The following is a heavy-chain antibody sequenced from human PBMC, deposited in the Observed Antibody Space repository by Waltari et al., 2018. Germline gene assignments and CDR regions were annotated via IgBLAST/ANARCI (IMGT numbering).Heavy chain of an antibody. D-gene: IGHD3-3*02. V-gene: IGHV3-30*03. CDR3: ARGLATYFFDY. Sequence: QVQLVESGGGVVQPGRSLRLSCVASGFTFSEYGVHWVRQAPGKGLEWVAVVSYDPSVKFYADSVKGRFVISRDNANSTMFLHMSSLRPDDTAVYYCARGLATYFFDYWGQGTLVTVSS. CDR1: GFTFSEYG. J-gene: IGHJ4*02. CDR2: VSYDPSVK.